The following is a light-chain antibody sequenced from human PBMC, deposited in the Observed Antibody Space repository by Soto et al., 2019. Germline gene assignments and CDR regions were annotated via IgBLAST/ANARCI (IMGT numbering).Light chain of an antibody. J-gene: IGKJ3*01. Sequence: ELVLTQSPGTLSLSPGERATLSCRASQTVNNNYLAWYQQIPGQAPRLLISGASGRATGTPDRFSGSASGTDFTLTISRLEPEDFAVYYCQQYGSSPGLFTFGPGSKVDFK. V-gene: IGKV3-20*01. CDR2: GAS. CDR1: QTVNNNY. CDR3: QQYGSSPGLFT.